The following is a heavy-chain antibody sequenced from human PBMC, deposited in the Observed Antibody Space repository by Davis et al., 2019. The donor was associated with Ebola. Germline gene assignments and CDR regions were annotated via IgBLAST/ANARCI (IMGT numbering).Heavy chain of an antibody. Sequence: SVKVSCKASGYRFTSYYMHWVRQAPRQGLEWMGGIIPIFDTPHYAQKFQGRITITADASTSTAYMELSSLRSEDTATYFCARDFDGGNYYFDYWGPGTPVTVPS. D-gene: IGHD3-9*01. CDR3: ARDFDGGNYYFDY. CDR1: GYRFTSYY. J-gene: IGHJ4*02. V-gene: IGHV1-69*13. CDR2: IIPIFDTP.